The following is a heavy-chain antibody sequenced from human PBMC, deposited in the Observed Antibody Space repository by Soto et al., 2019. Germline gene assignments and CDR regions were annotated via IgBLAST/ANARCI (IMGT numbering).Heavy chain of an antibody. J-gene: IGHJ4*02. CDR1: GFTFSHFD. CDR3: AKGHVFVASQNGRSFDS. V-gene: IGHV3-48*03. CDR2: ITSSGGTT. D-gene: IGHD2-21*01. Sequence: PGGSLRLSCAASGFTFSHFDRSWVRQAQGKGLGCISYITSSGGTTYYADSVKGRFIISRDNTKNSLYLQMNSLRAEDTAVYYCAKGHVFVASQNGRSFDSWGQGSLVTVYS.